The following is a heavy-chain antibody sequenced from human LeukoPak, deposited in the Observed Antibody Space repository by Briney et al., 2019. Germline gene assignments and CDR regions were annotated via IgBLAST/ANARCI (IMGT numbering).Heavy chain of an antibody. CDR1: GYSISSGYY. CDR3: ARDRVGQQLVGRKYYYYYMDV. D-gene: IGHD6-13*01. Sequence: SETLSLTCTVPGYSISSGYYWSWIRQPPGKGLEWIGYMYYSGSTNYNPSLKSRVTISVDMSKNQVSLKLSSVTAADTAVYYCARDRVGQQLVGRKYYYYYMDVWGKGTTVTISS. V-gene: IGHV4-61*01. J-gene: IGHJ6*03. CDR2: MYYSGST.